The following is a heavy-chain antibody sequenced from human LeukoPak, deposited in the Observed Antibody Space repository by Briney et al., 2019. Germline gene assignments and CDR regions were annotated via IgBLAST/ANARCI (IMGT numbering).Heavy chain of an antibody. CDR3: ARIPYYDFWSGYYVFDY. Sequence: PGGSLRLSCAASGFPFSSYAMHWVRQTPGKGLEWVAFISYEGSNKYYADSVKGRVTISRDNSKDTLYLQMNSLRAEDTAVYYCARIPYYDFWSGYYVFDYWGQGTLVTVSS. CDR1: GFPFSSYA. J-gene: IGHJ4*02. V-gene: IGHV3-30-3*01. CDR2: ISYEGSNK. D-gene: IGHD3-3*01.